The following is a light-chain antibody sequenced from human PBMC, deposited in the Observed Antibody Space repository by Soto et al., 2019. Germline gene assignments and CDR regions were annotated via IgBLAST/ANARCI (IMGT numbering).Light chain of an antibody. CDR1: SSNIGNYY. CDR3: CSHAGFNTPYV. V-gene: IGLV1-51*01. CDR2: DNY. J-gene: IGLJ1*01. Sequence: QSVLTQPPSVSAAPGQKVTISCSGSSSNIGNYYLSWYQHLPGTAPKLLIYDNYKRPSGVSNRFSGSKSGNTASLTISGLQAEDEAEYYCCSHAGFNTPYVFATGTKLTVL.